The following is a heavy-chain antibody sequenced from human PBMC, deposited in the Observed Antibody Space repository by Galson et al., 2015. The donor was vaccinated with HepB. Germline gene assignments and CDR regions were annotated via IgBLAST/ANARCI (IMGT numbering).Heavy chain of an antibody. V-gene: IGHV4-39*01. CDR3: ARRTFNYVDP. CDR1: GASISGSSDF. Sequence: SETLSLTCSVSGASISGSSDFWGWIRQSPVKGLEWIGHIYYTGTTHSNPSLKSRVSISADTSKNQFSLRLKSLTAADTATYFCARRTFNYVDPWSQGVRVTVSS. CDR2: IYYTGTT. D-gene: IGHD5-24*01. J-gene: IGHJ5*02.